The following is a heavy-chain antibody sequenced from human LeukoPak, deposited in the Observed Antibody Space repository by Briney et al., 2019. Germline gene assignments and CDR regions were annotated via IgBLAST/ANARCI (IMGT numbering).Heavy chain of an antibody. CDR2: IIPIFGTA. D-gene: IGHD4-17*01. CDR3: ARDVYYGEYFDY. J-gene: IGHJ4*02. V-gene: IGHV1-69*13. Sequence: GASVKVSCKASGGTFTSYAISWVRQAPGQGLEWMGGIIPIFGTANYAQKFQGRVTITADESTSTAYMELSSLRSEDTAVYYCARDVYYGEYFDYWGQGTLVTVSS. CDR1: GGTFTSYA.